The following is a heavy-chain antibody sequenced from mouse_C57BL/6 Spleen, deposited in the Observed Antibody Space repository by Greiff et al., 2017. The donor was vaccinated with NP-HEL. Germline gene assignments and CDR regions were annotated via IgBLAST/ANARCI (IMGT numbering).Heavy chain of an antibody. J-gene: IGHJ2*01. Sequence: QVQLKQPGAELVRPGSSVKLSCKASGYTFTSYWMHWVKQRPIQGLEWIGNIDPSDSETHYNQKFKDKATLTVDKSSSTAYMQLSSLTSEDSAVYYCARNPYDYDGGYFDYWGQGTTLTVSS. CDR2: IDPSDSET. V-gene: IGHV1-52*01. CDR1: GYTFTSYW. D-gene: IGHD2-4*01. CDR3: ARNPYDYDGGYFDY.